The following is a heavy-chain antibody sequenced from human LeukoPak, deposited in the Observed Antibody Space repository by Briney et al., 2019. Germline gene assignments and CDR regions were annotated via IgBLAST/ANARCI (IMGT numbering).Heavy chain of an antibody. D-gene: IGHD2-21*02. CDR3: AKDSSVTYCGGDCYSGDFDY. CDR2: ISGSGGST. J-gene: IGHJ4*02. Sequence: PGGSLRLSCAASGFTFSSYAMSWVRQAPGKGLEWVSAISGSGGSTYYADSVKGRFTISRDYSKNTLYLQMNSLRAEDTAVYYCAKDSSVTYCGGDCYSGDFDYWGQGTLVTVSS. V-gene: IGHV3-23*01. CDR1: GFTFSSYA.